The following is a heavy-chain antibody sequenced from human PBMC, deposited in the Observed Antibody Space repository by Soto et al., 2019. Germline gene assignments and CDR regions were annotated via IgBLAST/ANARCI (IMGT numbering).Heavy chain of an antibody. J-gene: IGHJ5*02. D-gene: IGHD2-2*01. CDR1: GPSTTTDSYY. V-gene: IGHV4-39*01. CDR2: AYYSGST. Sequence: SQTLSLTCTVSGPSTTTDSYYWGWIRQPPGKGLEWIGSAYYSGSTYYNPSLKSRVTISVDTSKNQFSLKLSSVTAADTSVYFCARLHSEYQQIDPWGQGTLVTVSS. CDR3: ARLHSEYQQIDP.